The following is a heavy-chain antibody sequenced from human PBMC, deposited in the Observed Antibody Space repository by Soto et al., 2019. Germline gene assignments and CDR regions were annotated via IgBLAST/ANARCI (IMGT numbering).Heavy chain of an antibody. Sequence: EVQLVESGGGLVQPGGSLRLSCAASGFTVSSNYMSWVRQAPGKGLEWVSIIYSGGSTYYADSVKGRFTISRDNSKNTLYLQMNRLRAEDTAVYYCARDQAGSGLGIDYWGQGTLVTVSS. J-gene: IGHJ4*02. V-gene: IGHV3-66*01. CDR1: GFTVSSNY. CDR3: ARDQAGSGLGIDY. CDR2: IYSGGST. D-gene: IGHD3-10*01.